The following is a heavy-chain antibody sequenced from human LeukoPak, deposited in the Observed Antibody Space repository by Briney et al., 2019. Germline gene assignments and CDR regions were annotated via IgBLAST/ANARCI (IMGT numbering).Heavy chain of an antibody. D-gene: IGHD1-26*01. CDR3: ARHEYSGSYYGLSWFDP. V-gene: IGHV4-39*01. CDR2: IYYSGST. J-gene: IGHJ5*02. Sequence: SETLSLSCNVSGGSISSSGYYWGWIRQPPGKGLEWIASIYYSGSTYYNPSLKSRVTISVDTSKNQHSLKLSSLTAADTAVYYCARHEYSGSYYGLSWFDPWGQGTLVTVSS. CDR1: GGSISSSGYY.